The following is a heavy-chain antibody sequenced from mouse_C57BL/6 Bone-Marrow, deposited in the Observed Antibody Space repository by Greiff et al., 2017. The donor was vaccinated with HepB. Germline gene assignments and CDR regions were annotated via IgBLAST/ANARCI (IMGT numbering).Heavy chain of an antibody. D-gene: IGHD1-1*01. V-gene: IGHV1-82*01. J-gene: IGHJ2*01. CDR1: GYAFSSSW. CDR3: ARNPYYGTFDY. Sequence: QVQLQQSGPELVKPGASVKISCKASGYAFSSSWMNWVKQRPGKGLEWIGRIYPGDGDTNYNGKFKGKATLTADKSSSTAYMQLSSLTSEDSAVYFCARNPYYGTFDYWGQGTTLTVSS. CDR2: IYPGDGDT.